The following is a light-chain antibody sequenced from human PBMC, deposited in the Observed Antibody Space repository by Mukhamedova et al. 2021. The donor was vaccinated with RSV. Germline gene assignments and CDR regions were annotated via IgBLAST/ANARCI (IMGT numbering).Light chain of an antibody. V-gene: IGKV1-12*01. Sequence: WYQRRVHGKGPQLLIYYSSSLQSGVPSRFSGSGSGNQFTLTITNLQPEDCATYFCQQTDGFPFTFGPGTRVD. J-gene: IGKJ3*01. CDR2: YSS. CDR3: QQTDGFPFT.